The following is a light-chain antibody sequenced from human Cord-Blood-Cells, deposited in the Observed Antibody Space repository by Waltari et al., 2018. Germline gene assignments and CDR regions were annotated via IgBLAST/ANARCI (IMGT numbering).Light chain of an antibody. V-gene: IGKV3-15*01. CDR3: RQDNNWPPMDT. Sequence: LVMTQSPPSLSVSPGARASPFCRASQSVSSNLAWYQQKTGKARRHLISGASTRDTGIPAMVSGSGSGTEFTLTISSLQSEDFAVNYWRQDNNWPPMDTFGQGAKREI. CDR2: GAS. J-gene: IGKJ2*01. CDR1: QSVSSN.